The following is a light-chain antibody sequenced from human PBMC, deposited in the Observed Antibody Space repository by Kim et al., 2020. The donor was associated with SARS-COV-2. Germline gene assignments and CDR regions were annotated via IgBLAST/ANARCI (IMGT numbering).Light chain of an antibody. CDR1: QGIRTF. V-gene: IGKV1-39*01. CDR2: ATS. Sequence: ASVGDRGTHTGRARQGIRTFVNWYQQKPGKVPKLLISATSILQSGVSSRFSCSGSGTDFTLTISSLQPEDFATYYCQQSYSTPVTFGGGTKVDIK. CDR3: QQSYSTPVT. J-gene: IGKJ4*01.